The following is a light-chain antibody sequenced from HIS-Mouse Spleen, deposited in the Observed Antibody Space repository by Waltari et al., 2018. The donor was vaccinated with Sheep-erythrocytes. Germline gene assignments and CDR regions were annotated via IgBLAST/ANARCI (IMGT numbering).Light chain of an antibody. CDR1: SSDVGGYNY. V-gene: IGLV2-11*01. Sequence: QSALTQPRSVSGSPGQSVTISCTGTSSDVGGYNYVSWSQQHPGKAPKLMIYDVSKRPSGVPDRFSGSKSGNTASLTISGLHAEDEADYYCCSYAGSYNHVFATGTKVTVL. CDR3: CSYAGSYNHV. CDR2: DVS. J-gene: IGLJ1*01.